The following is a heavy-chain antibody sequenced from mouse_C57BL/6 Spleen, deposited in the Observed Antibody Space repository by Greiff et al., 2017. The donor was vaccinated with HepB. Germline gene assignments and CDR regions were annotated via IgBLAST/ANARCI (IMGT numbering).Heavy chain of an antibody. J-gene: IGHJ2*01. CDR1: GYTFTDYE. CDR3: TRIRMVTTSHVDY. Sequence: QVQLKESGAELVRPGASVTLSCKASGYTFTDYEMHWVKQTPVHGLEWIGAIDPEPGGTAYNQKFTGTAILTADKCASTDYMALRSLTSADSAVYYYTRIRMVTTSHVDYWGQGTTLTVSS. D-gene: IGHD2-2*01. V-gene: IGHV1-15*01. CDR2: IDPEPGGT.